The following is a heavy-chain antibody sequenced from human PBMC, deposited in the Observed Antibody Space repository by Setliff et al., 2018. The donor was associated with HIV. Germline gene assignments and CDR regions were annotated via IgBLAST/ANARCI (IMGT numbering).Heavy chain of an antibody. CDR3: ASSRPPDDSSGYLDH. CDR2: ISWNSGSI. V-gene: IGHV3-9*01. J-gene: IGHJ4*01. CDR1: GFTFSSYT. Sequence: GGSLRLSCAASGFTFSSYTMHWVRQAPGKGLEWVSGISWNSGSIGYADSVKGRFAISGDNAKNSLNLEMNSLRAEDTAIYYCASSRPPDDSSGYLDHWGQGTLVTVSS. D-gene: IGHD3-22*01.